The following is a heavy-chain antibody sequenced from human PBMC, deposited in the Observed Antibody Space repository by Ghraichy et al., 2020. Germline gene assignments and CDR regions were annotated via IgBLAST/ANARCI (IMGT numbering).Heavy chain of an antibody. V-gene: IGHV4-59*01. CDR2: IYYTGST. CDR1: GGSINSYS. D-gene: IGHD4-17*01. Sequence: SETLSLTCSVSGGSINSYSWSWIRQPPGKGLEWIGYIYYTGSTSYNPSLKSRVTISAETSKNQFSLQLTAVTAADTALYYCAREPTGWFDPWGQGTLVTVSS. J-gene: IGHJ5*02. CDR3: AREPTGWFDP.